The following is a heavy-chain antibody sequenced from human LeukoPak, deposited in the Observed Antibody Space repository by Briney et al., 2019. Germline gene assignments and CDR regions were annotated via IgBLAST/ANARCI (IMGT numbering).Heavy chain of an antibody. V-gene: IGHV4-34*01. J-gene: IGHJ6*03. CDR3: ARIAYCSSTSCLSYYYYYYMDV. CDR1: GGSFSGYY. CDR2: IKHSGST. D-gene: IGHD2-2*01. Sequence: PSETLSLTCAVYGGSFSGYYWSWIRQPPGKGLEWIGEIKHSGSTNYNPSLKSRVTISVDTSKNQFSLKLSSVTAADTAVYYCARIAYCSSTSCLSYYYYYYMDVWGKGTTVTVSS.